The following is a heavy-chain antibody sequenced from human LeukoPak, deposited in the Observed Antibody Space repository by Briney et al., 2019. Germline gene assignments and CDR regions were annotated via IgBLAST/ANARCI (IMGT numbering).Heavy chain of an antibody. CDR2: ISSNGGST. CDR3: ARGDCGGDCFFDY. CDR1: GFTFSSYA. Sequence: SGGSLRLSCAASGFTFSSYAMHWVRQAPGKGLEYVSAISSNGGSTYYANSVKGRFTISRDNSKNTLYLQMGSLRAEDMAVYYCARGDCGGDCFFDYWGQGTLVTVSS. D-gene: IGHD2-21*01. V-gene: IGHV3-64*01. J-gene: IGHJ4*02.